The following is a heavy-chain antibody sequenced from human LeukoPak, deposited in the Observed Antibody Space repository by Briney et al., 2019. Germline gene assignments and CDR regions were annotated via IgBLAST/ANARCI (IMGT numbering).Heavy chain of an antibody. D-gene: IGHD2-21*02. J-gene: IGHJ4*02. Sequence: GGSLRLSCAASGFAFSSYGMHWVRQAPGKGLEWVAFIQYDGSNKYYADSVKGRFTISRDNSKNTLYLQMNSLRAEDTAVYYCARSIQGTNIVVATAMAYWGQGTLVTVSS. CDR2: IQYDGSNK. V-gene: IGHV3-30*02. CDR1: GFAFSSYG. CDR3: ARSIQGTNIVVATAMAY.